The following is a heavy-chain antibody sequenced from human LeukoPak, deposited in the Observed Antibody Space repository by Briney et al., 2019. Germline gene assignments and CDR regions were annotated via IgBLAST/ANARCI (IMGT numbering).Heavy chain of an antibody. CDR2: IYYSGST. D-gene: IGHD6-13*01. CDR1: GGYIRSYY. J-gene: IGHJ2*01. V-gene: IGHV4-59*01. CDR3: ARVYYSSSYDYWYFDL. Sequence: PSETLSLTCTASGGYIRSYYWSWIRQPPGKGLEWIGYIYYSGSTNYNPSLKSRVTISVDTSKKQLSLKLSSVTAADTAVYYCARVYYSSSYDYWYFDLWGRGTLVTVSS.